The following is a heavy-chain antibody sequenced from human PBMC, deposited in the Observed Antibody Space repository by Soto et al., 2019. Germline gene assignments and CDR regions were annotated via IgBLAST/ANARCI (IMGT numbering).Heavy chain of an antibody. D-gene: IGHD3-10*01. Sequence: GGSLRLSCAASGFTFSSYAMSWVRQAPGKGLEWVSAISGSGGSTHYADSVKGRFTISRDNSKNTVYLQMNSLRAEDTAVYYCAKEERAYASGSYYNWGQGTLVTVSS. CDR3: AKEERAYASGSYYN. J-gene: IGHJ4*02. V-gene: IGHV3-23*01. CDR2: ISGSGGST. CDR1: GFTFSSYA.